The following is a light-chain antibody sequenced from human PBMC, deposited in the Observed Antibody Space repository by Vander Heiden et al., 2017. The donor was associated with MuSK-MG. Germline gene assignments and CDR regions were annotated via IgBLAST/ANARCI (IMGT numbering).Light chain of an antibody. V-gene: IGLV2-23*02. CDR2: EVS. CDR1: SRDVGSYNL. Sequence: QSALTQPASVSGSPGQSITISCTGTSRDVGSYNLVSWYQQHPGKAPKLMIDEVSKRPSGVSNRFSGSKSGNTASLTIAGLQAEDEADYYCCSYAGSSTWVFGGGTKLTVL. CDR3: CSYAGSSTWV. J-gene: IGLJ2*01.